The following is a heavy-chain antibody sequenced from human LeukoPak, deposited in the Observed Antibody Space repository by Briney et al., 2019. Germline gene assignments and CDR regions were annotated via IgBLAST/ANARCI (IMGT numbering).Heavy chain of an antibody. D-gene: IGHD3-22*01. CDR3: AKRAYYYDSTGDYYYYYGMDV. CDR2: ISGGGGST. Sequence: PGGSLRPSCQASGFPSSSYAMSWVRRAPGKGLEWVSIISGGGGSTFYADSVKGRFTISRDNSKNTLYLQMNSLRAEDTAVYYCAKRAYYYDSTGDYYYYYGMDVWGQGTTVTVSS. CDR1: GFPSSSYA. V-gene: IGHV3-23*01. J-gene: IGHJ6*02.